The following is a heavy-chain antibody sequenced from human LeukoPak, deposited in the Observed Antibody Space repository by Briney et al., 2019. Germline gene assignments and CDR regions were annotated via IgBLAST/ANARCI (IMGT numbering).Heavy chain of an antibody. Sequence: SETLSLPCTVSGDSITGYYWSWIRQPPGRGLEWIGYIFYTGSSNYNAPLKSRVTMSVDTSKSQFSLKLSSVTAADTAVYYCARHPRWEMRGWFDPWGQGILVTVSS. CDR1: GDSITGYY. CDR3: ARHPRWEMRGWFDP. CDR2: IFYTGSS. D-gene: IGHD1-26*01. J-gene: IGHJ5*02. V-gene: IGHV4-59*08.